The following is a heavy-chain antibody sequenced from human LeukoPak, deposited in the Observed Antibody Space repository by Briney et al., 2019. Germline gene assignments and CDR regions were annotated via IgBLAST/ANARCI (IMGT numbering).Heavy chain of an antibody. J-gene: IGHJ4*02. V-gene: IGHV3-23*01. CDR3: TRGGSCYDY. CDR1: GFTFSNYA. CDR2: INVSGGST. D-gene: IGHD2-15*01. Sequence: GGSLRLSCAASGFTFSNYAMSWVRQAPGKGLEWVSGINVSGGSTFYADSVRGRFTISRDNSKNTLYLQMNSLRAEDTAVYYCTRGGSCYDYWGQGTLVTVSS.